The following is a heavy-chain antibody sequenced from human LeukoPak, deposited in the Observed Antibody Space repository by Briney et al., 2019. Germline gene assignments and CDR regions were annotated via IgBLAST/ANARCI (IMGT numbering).Heavy chain of an antibody. V-gene: IGHV4-30-2*01. J-gene: IGHJ4*02. CDR3: ARGVYYDSSGHSTELDY. Sequence: PSQTLSLTCAVSGGSISSGGYSWSWIRQPPGKGLEWIGYIYHSGSTYYNPSLKSRVTISVDRSKNQFSLKLSSVTAADTAVYYCARGVYYDSSGHSTELDYWGQGTLVTVSS. CDR2: IYHSGST. CDR1: GGSISSGGYS. D-gene: IGHD3-22*01.